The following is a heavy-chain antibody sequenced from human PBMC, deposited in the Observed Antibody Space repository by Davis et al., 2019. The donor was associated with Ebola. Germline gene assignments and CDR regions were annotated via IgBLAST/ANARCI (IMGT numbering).Heavy chain of an antibody. D-gene: IGHD1-14*01. Sequence: SLKISCAAPGFTFEHYDMHWVRQVPGKGLEWVSGIGWNSGDIGYADSVKGRFTISRDNSKNSLYLQMNSLGIEATAFYYCAKMGTTSDHYWGQGTLVTVSS. V-gene: IGHV3-9*01. CDR2: IGWNSGDI. CDR1: GFTFEHYD. CDR3: AKMGTTSDHY. J-gene: IGHJ4*02.